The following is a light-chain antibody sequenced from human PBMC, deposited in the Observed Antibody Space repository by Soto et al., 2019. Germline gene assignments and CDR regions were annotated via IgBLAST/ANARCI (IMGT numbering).Light chain of an antibody. CDR3: ATWDDSLNLLYV. CDR1: SSNIGSNT. Sequence: QSVLTQPLSASASPGQRVTISCSGGSSNIGSNTVAWYQHLPGMAPKLLIYLNSRRPSGVPDRFSGSKSGTSASLAISGLQSEDEAEYYCATWDDSLNLLYVFGTGTKVTVL. J-gene: IGLJ1*01. V-gene: IGLV1-44*01. CDR2: LNS.